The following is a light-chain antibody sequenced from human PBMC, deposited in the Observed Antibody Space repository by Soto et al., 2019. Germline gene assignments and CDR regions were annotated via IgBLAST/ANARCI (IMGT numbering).Light chain of an antibody. Sequence: IVMTQSPATLSVSPGKQATLSCRASQSVSGSLAWYRQRPGQAPSLLIYDASARASGIPARFSGSGSGTEFTLTISSLQSDDSAIYFCQQYDSWPFTFGQGTKLEIK. CDR3: QQYDSWPFT. CDR1: QSVSGS. J-gene: IGKJ2*01. CDR2: DAS. V-gene: IGKV3-15*01.